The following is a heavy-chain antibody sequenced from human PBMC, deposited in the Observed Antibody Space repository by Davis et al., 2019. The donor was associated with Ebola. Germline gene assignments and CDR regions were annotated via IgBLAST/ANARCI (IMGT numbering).Heavy chain of an antibody. J-gene: IGHJ3*01. Sequence: PSETLSLTCAVYGGSLSNYYWSWSRQPPGKGLEWIGEIHPSGSSFYNPALQGRVTISLDTSNNQVSLNLRSVTAADTAVYYCARGGGGLTIWHRAFDFWGQGTMVTVSS. D-gene: IGHD3-3*01. CDR1: GGSLSNYY. CDR3: ARGGGGLTIWHRAFDF. V-gene: IGHV4-34*01. CDR2: IHPSGSS.